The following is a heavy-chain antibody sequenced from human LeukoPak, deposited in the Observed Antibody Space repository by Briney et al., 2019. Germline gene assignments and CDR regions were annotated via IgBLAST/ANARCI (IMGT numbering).Heavy chain of an antibody. J-gene: IGHJ4*02. CDR1: DGSISSYY. CDR3: ARGDFYRYYFDY. CDR2: IYTSGST. Sequence: NPSETLSLTCAVSDGSISSYYWSWIRQPPGEGLEWIGYIYTSGSTNYNTSPKSRVTISLDTYNNKFSLKLSSVTAADTAFYYCARGDFYRYYFDYWGQGTLVTVSS. V-gene: IGHV4-4*09. D-gene: IGHD2/OR15-2a*01.